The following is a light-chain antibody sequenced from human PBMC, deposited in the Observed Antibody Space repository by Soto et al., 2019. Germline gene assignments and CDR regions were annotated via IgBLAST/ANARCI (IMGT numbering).Light chain of an antibody. CDR1: SGHSIFA. V-gene: IGLV4-69*01. CDR3: QTWGSGII. CDR2: LNSDGSH. J-gene: IGLJ2*01. Sequence: QPVLTQSPSASASLGASVKLTCTLSSGHSIFAIAWHQQQPEKGPRFLMKLNSDGSHTKGDGIPDRFSGSSSGAERYLTISSLQSEDEADYYRQTWGSGIIFGGGTKLTVL.